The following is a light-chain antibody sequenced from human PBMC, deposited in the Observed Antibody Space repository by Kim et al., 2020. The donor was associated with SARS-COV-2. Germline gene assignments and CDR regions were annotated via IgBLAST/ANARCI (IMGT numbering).Light chain of an antibody. CDR2: GKN. Sequence: ALGQTVGITCQGDSLRNYYASWYQQKPGQAPVLVIYGKNNRPSGIPDRFSGSNSGNTASLTITGAQAEDEADYYCNSRDSSGNHVLFGGGTQLTVL. V-gene: IGLV3-19*01. J-gene: IGLJ2*01. CDR1: SLRNYY. CDR3: NSRDSSGNHVL.